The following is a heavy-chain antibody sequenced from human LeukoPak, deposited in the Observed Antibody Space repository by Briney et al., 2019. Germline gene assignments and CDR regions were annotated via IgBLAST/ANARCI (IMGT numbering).Heavy chain of an antibody. Sequence: GGSLRLSCAASGFTFSSYGMHWGRQAPGKGLEWVAVIWDDGITKHYADSVKGRFTISRDNSKNTLYLQMNSLRAEDTAVYYCARGKASGGYSGYGLDAFDIWGQGTMVTVSS. D-gene: IGHD5-12*01. CDR1: GFTFSSYG. V-gene: IGHV3-33*01. J-gene: IGHJ3*02. CDR3: ARGKASGGYSGYGLDAFDI. CDR2: IWDDGITK.